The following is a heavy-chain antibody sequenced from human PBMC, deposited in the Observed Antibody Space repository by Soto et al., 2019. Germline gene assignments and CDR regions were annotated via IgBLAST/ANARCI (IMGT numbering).Heavy chain of an antibody. J-gene: IGHJ5*02. CDR1: GYTFTGYY. CDR3: AREEGFRITMDRGRWFDP. D-gene: IGHD3-10*01. Sequence: QIQLVQSGAEVKKPGASVKVSCRASGYTFTGYYLHWVRQAPGQGLEGMGWVNPISGDTNYAQKFQDRVIMTRDRSITPVHMELSRLRSDDTAVYYCAREEGFRITMDRGRWFDPWGQGTLVTVSS. CDR2: VNPISGDT. V-gene: IGHV1-2*02.